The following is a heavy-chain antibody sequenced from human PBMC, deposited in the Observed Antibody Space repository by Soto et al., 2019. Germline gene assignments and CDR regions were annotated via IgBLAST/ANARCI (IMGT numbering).Heavy chain of an antibody. D-gene: IGHD3-3*01. J-gene: IGHJ4*02. CDR2: ISAYNGNT. Sequence: SDKVSSKASRYTFPSYGISWVRQAPVQGLEWMGWISAYNGNTNYAQKLQGRVTMTTDTSTSTAYMELRSLRYDDTAVYYCARAGKITIFGVVIIDFDYWGQGTLVTVYS. CDR1: RYTFPSYG. CDR3: ARAGKITIFGVVIIDFDY. V-gene: IGHV1-18*01.